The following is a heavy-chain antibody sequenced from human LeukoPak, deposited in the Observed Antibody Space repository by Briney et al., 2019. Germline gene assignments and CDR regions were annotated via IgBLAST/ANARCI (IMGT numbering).Heavy chain of an antibody. V-gene: IGHV3-33*01. CDR1: GFTFSSYG. CDR3: ARDLNSDSSGYYY. CDR2: IWYDGSNK. J-gene: IGHJ4*02. Sequence: GGSLRLSCAASGFTFSSYGMHWVRQAPGKGLEWVAVIWYDGSNKYYADSVKGRFTIYRDNSKNTLYLQMNSLRAEDTAVYYCARDLNSDSSGYYYWGKGTLVTVSS. D-gene: IGHD3-22*01.